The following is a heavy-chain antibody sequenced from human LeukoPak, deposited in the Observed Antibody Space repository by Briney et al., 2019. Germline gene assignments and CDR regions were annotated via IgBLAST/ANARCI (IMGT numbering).Heavy chain of an antibody. CDR1: GGSISSGSYY. CDR2: IYTSGST. V-gene: IGHV4-61*02. J-gene: IGHJ5*02. CDR3: ARDQYYYGSGSHNWFDP. Sequence: SQTLSLTCTVSGGSISSGSYYWSWIRQPAGKGLEWIGRIYTSGSTNYNPSLKSRVTISVDTSKNQFSLKLSSVTAADTAVYYCARDQYYYGSGSHNWFDPWGQGTLVTVSS. D-gene: IGHD3-10*01.